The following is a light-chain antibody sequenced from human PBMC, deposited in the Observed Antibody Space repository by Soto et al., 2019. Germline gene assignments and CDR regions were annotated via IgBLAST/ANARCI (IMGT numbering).Light chain of an antibody. J-gene: IGKJ1*01. V-gene: IGKV3-15*01. Sequence: EIVMTQSPATLSVSPGERATLSCRASQSVSSNLAWYQQKPGQAPRLLIYGASTRATGIPARFSGSGSGTEVTVTISSLQYGDFPVYDCQQYKNWPRMFRQGTKEEIK. CDR1: QSVSSN. CDR2: GAS. CDR3: QQYKNWPRM.